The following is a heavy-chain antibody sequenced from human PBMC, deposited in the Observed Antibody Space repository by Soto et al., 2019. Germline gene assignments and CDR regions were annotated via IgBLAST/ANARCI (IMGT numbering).Heavy chain of an antibody. CDR1: GGSISSYY. CDR3: ARDRTYDSGSSYVLDV. D-gene: IGHD3-10*01. CDR2: IYYTENT. Sequence: QVQLQESGPGLVKPSETLSLTCTVSGGSISSYYWSWIRQPPGKGLEWIGHIYYTENTNYNPSLTSRVTISIDTSKHQFSLKLSSVTAADTAVYYCARDRTYDSGSSYVLDVWGQGTTVTVSS. V-gene: IGHV4-59*01. J-gene: IGHJ6*02.